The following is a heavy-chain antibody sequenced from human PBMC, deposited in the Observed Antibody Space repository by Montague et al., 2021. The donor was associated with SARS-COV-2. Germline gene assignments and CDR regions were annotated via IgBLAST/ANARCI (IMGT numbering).Heavy chain of an antibody. Sequence: SETLSLTCTVSGGSITDYSWTWIRQPPGKALEWIGYVFKSGGTSYNPSLKSRVTMSVDTSKSRFSLRLTSVTAADTAVYYCARRASSFDNWFDLWGQGALVTVSS. J-gene: IGHJ5*02. D-gene: IGHD3-10*01. V-gene: IGHV4-59*08. CDR3: ARRASSFDNWFDL. CDR1: GGSITDYS. CDR2: VFKSGGT.